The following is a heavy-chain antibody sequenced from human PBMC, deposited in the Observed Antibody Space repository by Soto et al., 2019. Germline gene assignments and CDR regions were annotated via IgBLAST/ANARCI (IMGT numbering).Heavy chain of an antibody. CDR3: ARDDYDFWSGYHYYFDY. V-gene: IGHV1-18*01. D-gene: IGHD3-3*01. CDR1: GYTFTSYG. J-gene: IGHJ4*02. CDR2: ISAYNGNT. Sequence: ASVKVSCKASGYTFTSYGISWVRQAPGQALEWMGWISAYNGNTNYAQKLQGRVTMTTDTSTSTAYMELRSLRSDDTAVYYCARDDYDFWSGYHYYFDYWGQGTLVTVSS.